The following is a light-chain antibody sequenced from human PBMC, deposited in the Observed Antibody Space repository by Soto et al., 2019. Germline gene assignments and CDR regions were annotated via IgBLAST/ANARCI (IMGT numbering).Light chain of an antibody. CDR2: WAS. CDR1: QSVLYSSNNKNY. V-gene: IGKV4-1*01. Sequence: DIVMTQSPDSLAVSLGERATINCKSSQSVLYSSNNKNYLVWYQQKPGQPPKLLIYWASTRESGVPDRFSGSGFGTDFTLTISNLQAEDVAVYYCQQYYSTPLTFGGGTKVEIK. J-gene: IGKJ4*01. CDR3: QQYYSTPLT.